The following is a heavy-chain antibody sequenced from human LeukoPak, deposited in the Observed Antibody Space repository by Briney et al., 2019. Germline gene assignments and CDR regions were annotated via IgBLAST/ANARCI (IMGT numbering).Heavy chain of an antibody. V-gene: IGHV4-4*02. CDR1: GGSISSSNW. CDR2: IYHSGST. D-gene: IGHD2-2*01. Sequence: PSETLSLTCAVSGGSISSSNWWSWVRQPPGKGLEWIGEIYHSGSTNYNPSLKSRVTISVDKSKNQFSLKLSSVTAADTAVYYCARHSTTAGTEYAFDIWGQGTMVTVSS. J-gene: IGHJ3*02. CDR3: ARHSTTAGTEYAFDI.